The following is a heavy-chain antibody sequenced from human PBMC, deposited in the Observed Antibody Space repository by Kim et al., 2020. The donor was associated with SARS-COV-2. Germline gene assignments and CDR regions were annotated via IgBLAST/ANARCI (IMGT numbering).Heavy chain of an antibody. CDR1: GFTFSSYS. V-gene: IGHV3-21*01. CDR3: ARDRYCSSTSCYGVNWFDP. Sequence: GGSLRLSCAASGFTFSSYSMNWVRQAPGKGLEWVSSISSSSSYIYYADSVKGRFTISRDNAKNSLYLQMNSLRAEDTAVYYCARDRYCSSTSCYGVNWFDPWGQGTLVTVSS. D-gene: IGHD2-2*01. J-gene: IGHJ5*02. CDR2: ISSSSSYI.